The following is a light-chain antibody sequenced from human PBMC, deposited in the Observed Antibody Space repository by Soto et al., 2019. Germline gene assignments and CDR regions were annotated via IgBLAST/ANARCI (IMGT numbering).Light chain of an antibody. CDR1: QTISTW. CDR3: QQYNNYSPYT. V-gene: IGKV1-5*01. J-gene: IGKJ2*01. Sequence: DIQMTQSPSTLSASVGDRVTITCRASQTISTWLAWYQQKPGKAPTLLIYDASSLESGLPSRFSGSGSGTEFTLTISSLQPDDFATYYCQQYNNYSPYTFGQGTKREIK. CDR2: DAS.